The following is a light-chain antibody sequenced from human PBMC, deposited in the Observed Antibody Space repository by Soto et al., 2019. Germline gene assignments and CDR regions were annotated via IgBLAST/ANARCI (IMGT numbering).Light chain of an antibody. V-gene: IGKV3-15*01. Sequence: EIVLTQSPATLSLSPGERATLSCRASQSVSSSYLAWYQQKPGQAPRLLIYGASTRATGIPARFSGSGSGTGFTLTISSLQSEDFAVYYCQQYNNWPWTFGQGTKVDIK. CDR3: QQYNNWPWT. CDR1: QSVSSSY. J-gene: IGKJ1*01. CDR2: GAS.